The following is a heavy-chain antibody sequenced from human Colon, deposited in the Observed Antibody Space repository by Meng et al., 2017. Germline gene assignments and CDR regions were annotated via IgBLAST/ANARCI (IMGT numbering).Heavy chain of an antibody. CDR2: MHYSGIA. Sequence: VRSQEHGPRSVKRSQTLSLTLTVSGAFSRNEAFNRGWIRQHPGKGLEWIGYMHYSGIANYNPSLNSRIAISVDTSKNHFSLKLSSVTAADTAVYYCARYRYDSSSYSNFFDPWGQGTLVTVSS. J-gene: IGHJ5*02. CDR3: ARYRYDSSSYSNFFDP. V-gene: IGHV4-31*03. CDR1: GAFSRNEAFN. D-gene: IGHD3-22*01.